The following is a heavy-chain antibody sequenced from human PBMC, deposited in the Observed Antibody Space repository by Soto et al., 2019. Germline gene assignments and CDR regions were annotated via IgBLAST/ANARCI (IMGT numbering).Heavy chain of an antibody. J-gene: IGHJ4*02. CDR3: GRLEGLATISYYFDF. D-gene: IGHD3-9*01. V-gene: IGHV4-39*01. CDR2: IYFRGNT. CDR1: GDSINSDKYY. Sequence: QLQLQESGPGLVKPSETLSLTCSVSGDSINSDKYYWGWIRQPPGKGLEWIGSIYFRGNTYYNPSLQTRATISLDKSKSQCSLKLNSVTAADSAVYFCGRLEGLATISYYFDFWGQGALVTVSS.